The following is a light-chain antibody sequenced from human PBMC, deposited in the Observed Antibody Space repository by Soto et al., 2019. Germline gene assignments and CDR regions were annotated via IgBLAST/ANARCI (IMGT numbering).Light chain of an antibody. CDR1: QSITNW. Sequence: DIQMTQSPSTLSASVGDRVTITCRASQSITNWSAWYQQKPGKAPKLMIYKASNLETGVPSRFSGSGSGTDFTLTISSLQPDDFATYYCQQYITYSPLTFGQGTNVDFK. V-gene: IGKV1-5*03. CDR2: KAS. J-gene: IGKJ1*01. CDR3: QQYITYSPLT.